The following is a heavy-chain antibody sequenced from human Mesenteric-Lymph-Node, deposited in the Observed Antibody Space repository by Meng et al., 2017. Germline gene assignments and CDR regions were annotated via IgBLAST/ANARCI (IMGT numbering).Heavy chain of an antibody. CDR3: AKQALSPHFDY. V-gene: IGHV3-23*01. Sequence: EVQLLESGAGWVEPGVSLRLSCAAYGFTFRSFAMTWVRQAPGKGLEWVAAISGSGGTTYYADAVKGRVTISRDNSKNTLFLQVNSLRAEDTAVYYCAKQALSPHFDYWGQGTLVTVSS. J-gene: IGHJ4*02. CDR2: ISGSGGTT. CDR1: GFTFRSFA.